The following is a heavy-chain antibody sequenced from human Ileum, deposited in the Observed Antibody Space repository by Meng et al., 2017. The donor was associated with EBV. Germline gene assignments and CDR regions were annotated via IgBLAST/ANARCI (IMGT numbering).Heavy chain of an antibody. CDR1: GGSISRSDW. V-gene: IGHV4-4*02. CDR2: TSHSGST. CDR3: ASSDYYRSDY. Sequence: QVQPQEAGPGLVKTSETLSLTCAVSGGSISRSDWWSWVRQPPGKGLEWIGETSHSGSTNYSPSLKSRVTISLDKSKNQLSLKLNSVTAADTAVYYCASSDYYRSDYWGQGTLVTVSS. J-gene: IGHJ4*02. D-gene: IGHD3-22*01.